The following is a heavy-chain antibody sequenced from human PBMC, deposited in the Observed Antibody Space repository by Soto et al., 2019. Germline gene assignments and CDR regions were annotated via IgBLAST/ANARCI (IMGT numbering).Heavy chain of an antibody. D-gene: IGHD5-18*01. CDR3: ARDDDSAMALNFDY. CDR2: IDSSSSNK. V-gene: IGHV3-48*02. CDR1: GFTFDSYS. J-gene: IGHJ4*02. Sequence: EVQLVESGGGLVQPGGSLRLSCAASGFTFDSYSMNWVGQAPGKGLGWVSYIDSSSSNKHYADSVKGRFTISRDNAKNSLYLQMSSLRDEDTAVYYCARDDDSAMALNFDYWGQGTLVTVSS.